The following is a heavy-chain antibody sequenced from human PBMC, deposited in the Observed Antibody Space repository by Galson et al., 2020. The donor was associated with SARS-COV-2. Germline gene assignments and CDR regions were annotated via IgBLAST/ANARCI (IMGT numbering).Heavy chain of an antibody. D-gene: IGHD1-26*01. CDR3: ARSHSGSYQGWFDP. CDR1: GFTFSSYA. J-gene: IGHJ5*02. Sequence: GGSLRLSCAASGFTFSSYAMHWVRQAPGKGLEWVAVISYDGSNKYYADSVKGRFTISRDNSKNTLYLQMNSLRAEDTAVYYCARSHSGSYQGWFDPWGQGTLVTVSS. V-gene: IGHV3-30*04. CDR2: ISYDGSNK.